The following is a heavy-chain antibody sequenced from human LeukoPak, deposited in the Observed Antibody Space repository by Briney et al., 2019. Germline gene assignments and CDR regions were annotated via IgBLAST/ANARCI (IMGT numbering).Heavy chain of an antibody. CDR2: ISGSGGST. D-gene: IGHD1-26*01. J-gene: IGHJ1*01. CDR1: GFTFSDYY. CDR3: ARVSGSYWEEHFQH. Sequence: PGGSLRLSCAASGFTFSDYYMSWIRQAPRKGLEWVSAISGSGGSTYYADSVKGRFTISRDNSKNTLYLQMNSLRAEDTAVYYCARVSGSYWEEHFQHWGQGTLVTVSS. V-gene: IGHV3-23*01.